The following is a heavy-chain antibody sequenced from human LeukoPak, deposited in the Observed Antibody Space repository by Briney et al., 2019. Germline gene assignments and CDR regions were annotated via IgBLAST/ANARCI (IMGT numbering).Heavy chain of an antibody. J-gene: IGHJ4*02. Sequence: GGSLRLSCAASGFSFSGYSMNWVRQAPGKGLEWISSISRSGTYIYYADSVMGRFSISRDNAKSTLYLQMNSLRADDTAVYYCARLGYSSFGYWGQGTLLTVSS. CDR3: ARLGYSSFGY. CDR2: ISRSGTYI. CDR1: GFSFSGYS. V-gene: IGHV3-21*01. D-gene: IGHD2-15*01.